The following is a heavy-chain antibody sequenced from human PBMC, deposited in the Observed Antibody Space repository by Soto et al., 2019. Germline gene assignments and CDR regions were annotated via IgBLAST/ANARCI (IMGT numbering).Heavy chain of an antibody. CDR3: ARERRTSGFDF. J-gene: IGHJ4*02. Sequence: LRLSCAASGFTFSAYEMNWVRQAPGKGLEWVSYISYSGGTIYYADSVKGRFTVSRDNAKNSLYLQMNSLRAEDTAVFYCARERRTSGFDFWGQGALVTVYS. CDR1: GFTFSAYE. D-gene: IGHD1-7*01. CDR2: ISYSGGTI. V-gene: IGHV3-48*03.